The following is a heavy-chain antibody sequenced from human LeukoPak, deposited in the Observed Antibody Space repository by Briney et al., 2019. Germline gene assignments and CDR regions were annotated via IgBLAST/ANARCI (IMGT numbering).Heavy chain of an antibody. J-gene: IGHJ5*02. D-gene: IGHD2-2*01. CDR1: GASINTYS. V-gene: IGHV4-4*07. CDR3: ARDLDLRYCSIATCSGNWFDP. CDR2: IYPSGNT. Sequence: ASETLSLTCTVSGASINTYSWTWIRQPAGKGLEWVGRIYPSGNTNYSPSLKSRLTMSIDTSKSQFSLNLSSVTAADTAVYYCARDLDLRYCSIATCSGNWFDPWGRGTLVTVSS.